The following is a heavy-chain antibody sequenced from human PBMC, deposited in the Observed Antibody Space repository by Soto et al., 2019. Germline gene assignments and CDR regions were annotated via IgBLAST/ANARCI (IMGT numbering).Heavy chain of an antibody. CDR1: GFTFSDYS. D-gene: IGHD3-9*01. J-gene: IGHJ4*02. V-gene: IGHV3-23*01. Sequence: EVQLSESGGGFVQPGGSQRLSCAASGFTFSDYSMSWVRQAPGKGLEWVSFISGDGENTYYADSVKGRFTISRDDSRNIVFLQMTSLRAEDTAVYYCARGADGYDILTGYYRARVFDYWGQGTLVTVSS. CDR2: ISGDGENT. CDR3: ARGADGYDILTGYYRARVFDY.